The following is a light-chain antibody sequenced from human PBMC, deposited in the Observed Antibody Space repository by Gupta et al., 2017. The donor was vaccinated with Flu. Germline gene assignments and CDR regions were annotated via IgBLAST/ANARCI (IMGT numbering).Light chain of an antibody. CDR1: SSDVGAYNY. V-gene: IGLV2-14*04. CDR3: SSYAGSSTSV. CDR2: DVS. J-gene: IGLJ1*01. Sequence: SSDVGAYNYVSGYQQHPGKAPKLMVYDVSSRPSGVSNRFSGSKSGNTASLTISGLQAEDEGDYYCSSYAGSSTSVFGTGTKVTVL.